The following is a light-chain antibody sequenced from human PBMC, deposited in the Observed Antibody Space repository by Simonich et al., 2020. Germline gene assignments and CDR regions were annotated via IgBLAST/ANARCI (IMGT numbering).Light chain of an antibody. CDR1: QSVSSN. V-gene: IGKV3-15*01. J-gene: IGKJ1*01. Sequence: EIVMTQSPATLSVSPGERATLSCRASQSVSSNLAGYQHKPGQAPRLLIYGASTRATGIPARFSGSGSGTEFTLTISSMQSEDFAVYYCQQYNNWHTFGQGTKVEIK. CDR2: GAS. CDR3: QQYNNWHT.